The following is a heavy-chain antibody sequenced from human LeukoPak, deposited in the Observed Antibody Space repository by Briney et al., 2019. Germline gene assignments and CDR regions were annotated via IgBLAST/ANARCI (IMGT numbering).Heavy chain of an antibody. V-gene: IGHV3-30*18. CDR1: GFTFSSYG. Sequence: GRSLRLSCAASGFTFSSYGMHWVRQAPGKGLEWVAVISYDGSNQYYADSVKGRFTISRDNSKNTLYLQMNSLRAEDTAVYYCAKDKGGGYGNDGFDIWGRGTMVTVSS. J-gene: IGHJ3*02. CDR3: AKDKGGGYGNDGFDI. CDR2: ISYDGSNQ. D-gene: IGHD3-16*01.